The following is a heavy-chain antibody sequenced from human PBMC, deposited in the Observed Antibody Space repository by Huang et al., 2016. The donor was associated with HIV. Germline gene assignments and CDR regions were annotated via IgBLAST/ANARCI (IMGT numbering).Heavy chain of an antibody. J-gene: IGHJ4*02. CDR3: ATVDYYDTSGPQRGYFDN. CDR2: IIPTLGTA. V-gene: IGHV1-69*01. CDR1: GGSFRNFA. D-gene: IGHD3-22*01. Sequence: QVQLVQSGAEVKKPGSSVKVSCKASGGSFRNFAIGCVRQAPGQGLEWMVWIIPTLGTANYAQKFQGRVTIIADESTSTAYMELSSLRSEDTAVYYCATVDYYDTSGPQRGYFDNWGQGTLVTVSS.